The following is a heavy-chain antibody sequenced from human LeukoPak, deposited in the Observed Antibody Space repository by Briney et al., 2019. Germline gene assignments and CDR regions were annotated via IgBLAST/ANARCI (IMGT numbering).Heavy chain of an antibody. CDR3: AREGLNSSGYYPYFDY. CDR1: GYTFTSYY. V-gene: IGHV1-46*01. Sequence: ASGKVSCKASGYTFTSYYIHWVRQAPGQGLEWMGIINPSGGSTSYAQKFQGRGTMTRDTSTSTVYMELSSLRSEDTAVYYCAREGLNSSGYYPYFDYWGQGTLSPSPQ. D-gene: IGHD3-22*01. J-gene: IGHJ4*02. CDR2: INPSGGST.